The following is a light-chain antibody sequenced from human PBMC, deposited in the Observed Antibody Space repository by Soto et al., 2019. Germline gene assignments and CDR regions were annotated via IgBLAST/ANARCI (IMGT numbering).Light chain of an antibody. CDR3: QQRSNWPPT. V-gene: IGKV3-11*01. CDR2: DAS. CDR1: QSVSSY. J-gene: IGKJ2*01. Sequence: EIVLTQSPATLSLSPGERATLSCRASQSVSSYLAWYQQKPGQAPRLLIYDASNRATGIPVRFSGSGSGTDFTLTISSLEPEDFGVYYCQQRSNWPPTFGQGTKLEIK.